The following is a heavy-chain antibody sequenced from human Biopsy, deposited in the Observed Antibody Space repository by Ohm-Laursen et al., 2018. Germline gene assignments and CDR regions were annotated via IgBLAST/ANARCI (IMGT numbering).Heavy chain of an antibody. V-gene: IGHV4-34*08. J-gene: IGHJ4*02. CDR3: GNEVHGRDY. D-gene: IGHD2-15*01. CDR1: GNTFSDYQ. Sequence: GTLSLTCAVFGNTFSDYQWSWIRQPPGKGLEWIGQINQAGTANYNPSLKSRVSISADASKYEFSLRLTSVTAADTAVYLCGNEVHGRDYWGLGAQVTVSS. CDR2: INQAGTA.